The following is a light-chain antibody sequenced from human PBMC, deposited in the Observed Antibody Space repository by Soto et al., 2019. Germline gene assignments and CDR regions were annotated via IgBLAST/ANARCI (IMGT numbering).Light chain of an antibody. CDR1: QSVSSY. Sequence: EIVSTQSPATLSLSPGERATLPCRASQSVSSYLAWYQQKPGQAPRLLIYDASNRATGIPARFSGSGSGTDFTLTISSLEPEDFAVYYCQQRSNWPLITFGQGTRLE. CDR3: QQRSNWPLIT. V-gene: IGKV3-11*01. CDR2: DAS. J-gene: IGKJ5*01.